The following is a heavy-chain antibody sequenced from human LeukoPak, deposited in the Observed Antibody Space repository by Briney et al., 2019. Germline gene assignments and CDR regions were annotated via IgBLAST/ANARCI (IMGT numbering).Heavy chain of an antibody. D-gene: IGHD1-26*01. CDR2: IYYSGST. Sequence: SETLSLTCTVSGGSISSYYWSCIRQPPGKGLECIGYIYYSGSTNYNPSLKSRVTISVDTSKNQFSLKLSSVTAADTAVYYCARGRIQPGYSYREGYFDYWGQGTLVTVSS. V-gene: IGHV4-59*12. J-gene: IGHJ4*02. CDR3: ARGRIQPGYSYREGYFDY. CDR1: GGSISSYY.